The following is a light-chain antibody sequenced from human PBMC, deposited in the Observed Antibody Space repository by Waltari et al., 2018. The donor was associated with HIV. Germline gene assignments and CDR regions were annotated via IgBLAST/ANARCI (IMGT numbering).Light chain of an antibody. CDR1: QSVSSN. V-gene: IGKV3-15*01. CDR2: GAS. CDR3: QQYNNWPPRYT. J-gene: IGKJ2*01. Sequence: EIVMTQSPATLSVSPWERATLSSRASQSVSSNLAWYQQKPGQAPRLLIYGASTRATGIPARFSGSGSGTEFTLTISSLQSEDFAVYYCQQYNNWPPRYTFGQGTKLEIK.